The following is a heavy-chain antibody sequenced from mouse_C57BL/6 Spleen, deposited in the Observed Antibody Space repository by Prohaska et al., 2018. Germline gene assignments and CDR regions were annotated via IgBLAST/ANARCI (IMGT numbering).Heavy chain of an antibody. V-gene: IGHV4-1*01. CDR2: INPDSSTI. J-gene: IGHJ1*03. Sequence: EVKLLQSGGGLVQPGGSLKLSCAASGIDFSRYWMSWVRRAPGKGLERIGEINPDSSTINYAPSLKDKVIISRDNAKNTLYLQMSKVRSEDTALYYCASPNWDWYFDVWGTGTTVTVSS. CDR3: ASPNWDWYFDV. D-gene: IGHD4-1*01. CDR1: GIDFSRYW.